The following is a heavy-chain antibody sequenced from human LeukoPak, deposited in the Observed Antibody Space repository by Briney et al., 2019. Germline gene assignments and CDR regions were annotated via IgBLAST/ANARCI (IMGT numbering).Heavy chain of an antibody. CDR3: ATAYFYATAD. V-gene: IGHV3-7*01. CDR2: IKPDGSEK. Sequence: GGSLRLPCAASGFTFSSYWMSWVRQAPGKGLEWVANIKPDGSEKYYVDSVKGRFTMSRDNAKNSLYLQMNSLRAEDTAVYYCATAYFYATADWGQGTLVTVSS. CDR1: GFTFSSYW. D-gene: IGHD3-10*01. J-gene: IGHJ4*02.